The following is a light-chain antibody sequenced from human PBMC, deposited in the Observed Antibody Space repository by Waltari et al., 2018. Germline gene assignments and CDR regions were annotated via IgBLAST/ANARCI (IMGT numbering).Light chain of an antibody. Sequence: QSALTQPASVSGSPGQSITISCPGTSSDVGGYNFVSWYQQHPGKVPKLIIYDVTNRPSGVSYRVSGSKSGNTASLTISGLQAEDEADYYCSSYTTSSTYVFGTGTKVTVL. CDR3: SSYTTSSTYV. CDR1: SSDVGGYNF. CDR2: DVT. J-gene: IGLJ1*01. V-gene: IGLV2-14*03.